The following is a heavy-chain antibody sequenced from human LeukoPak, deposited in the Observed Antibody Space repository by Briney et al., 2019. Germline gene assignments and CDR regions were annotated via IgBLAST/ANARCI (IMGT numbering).Heavy chain of an antibody. D-gene: IGHD2-8*01. V-gene: IGHV1-18*01. CDR1: GYSENFYG. CDR2: ISAQHGQT. Sequence: ASVKVSCKTSGYSENFYGITWVRQVAGQGLEWMGWISAQHGQTEYAPNSQDRVTMTTDTYTNTAYMELRSLRSDDAAVYYCAGSLGYCTSNVCYLKYWGQGTLVTVSS. J-gene: IGHJ4*02. CDR3: AGSLGYCTSNVCYLKY.